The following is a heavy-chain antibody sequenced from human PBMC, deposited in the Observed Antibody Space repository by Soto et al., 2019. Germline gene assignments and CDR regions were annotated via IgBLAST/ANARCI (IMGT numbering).Heavy chain of an antibody. CDR1: GGSISSGGYY. CDR3: GVGSSGYYYIFDY. D-gene: IGHD3-22*01. Sequence: SETLSLTCTVSGGSISSGGYYWSWIRQHPGKGLEWIGYIYYSGSTYYNPSLKRRVTISVDTSKNQFSLKLSSVTAADTAVYYCGVGSSGYYYIFDYWGQGTLVTVSS. V-gene: IGHV4-31*03. J-gene: IGHJ4*02. CDR2: IYYSGST.